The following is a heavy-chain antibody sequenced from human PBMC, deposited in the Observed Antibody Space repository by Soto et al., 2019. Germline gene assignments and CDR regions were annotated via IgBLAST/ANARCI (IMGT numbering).Heavy chain of an antibody. V-gene: IGHV4-59*01. Sequence: LSLTCTVSGGSISGYYWSWIRQPPGKGLEWIGYIYYSGSTNYNPSLKSRVTISVDTSKNQFSLKLSSVTAADTAVYYCARGRRVGGAATHDYWGQGTQVTVSS. CDR2: IYYSGST. CDR1: GGSISGYY. CDR3: ARGRRVGGAATHDY. J-gene: IGHJ4*02. D-gene: IGHD1-26*01.